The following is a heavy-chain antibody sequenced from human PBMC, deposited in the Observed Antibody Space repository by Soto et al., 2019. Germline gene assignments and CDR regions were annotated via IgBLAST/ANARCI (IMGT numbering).Heavy chain of an antibody. CDR3: ARGNGRYYYYGMDV. D-gene: IGHD2-8*01. J-gene: IGHJ6*02. Sequence: NPSETLSLTCAVYGGSFSGYYWSWIRPPPGKGLEWIGEINHSGSTNYNPSLKSRVTISVDTSKNQFSLKLSSVTAADTAVYYCARGNGRYYYYGMDVWGQGTTVTVSS. CDR2: INHSGST. V-gene: IGHV4-34*01. CDR1: GGSFSGYY.